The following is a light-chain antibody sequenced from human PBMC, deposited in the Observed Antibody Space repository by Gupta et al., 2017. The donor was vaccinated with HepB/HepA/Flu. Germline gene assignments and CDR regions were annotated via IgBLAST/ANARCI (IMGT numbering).Light chain of an antibody. J-gene: IGKJ4*01. V-gene: IGKV4-1*01. CDR1: QSVLYPSNNKNY. CDR2: WAS. CDR3: QQNYSTPLT. Sequence: DIVMTQFPDSLAVSLGERATINCKSSQSVLYPSNNKNYLAWYQQKPGQPPKLLIYWASTRESGVPDRFSGSGSGTDFTLTISNLQAEDVAVYYCQQNYSTPLTFGGGTKVEIK.